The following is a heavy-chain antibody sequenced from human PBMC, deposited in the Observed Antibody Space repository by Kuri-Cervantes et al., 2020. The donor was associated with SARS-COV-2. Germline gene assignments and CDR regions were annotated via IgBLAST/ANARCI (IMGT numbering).Heavy chain of an antibody. CDR1: GGSFSGYY. Sequence: GSLRLSCAVYGGSFSGYYWSWIRQPPGKGLEWIGEINHSGSTNYNPSLKSRVTISVDTSKNQFFLKLSSVTAADTAVYYCARGRIAAAGKTFDYWGQGTLVTVSS. D-gene: IGHD6-13*01. J-gene: IGHJ4*02. CDR3: ARGRIAAAGKTFDY. CDR2: INHSGST. V-gene: IGHV4-34*01.